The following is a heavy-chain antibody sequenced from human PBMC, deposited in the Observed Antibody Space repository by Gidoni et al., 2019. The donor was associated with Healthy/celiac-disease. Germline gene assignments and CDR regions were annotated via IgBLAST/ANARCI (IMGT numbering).Heavy chain of an antibody. Sequence: EVQLVESGGGLVQPGGSLRFSCAASGFSFSSYAMSWVRPAPGKGLEWVSAISGSGGSTYYADSVKGRFTISRDNSKNTLYLQMNSLRAEDTAVYYCAKALGVAALPYGYWGQGTLVTVSS. CDR1: GFSFSSYA. D-gene: IGHD6-13*01. V-gene: IGHV3-23*04. CDR3: AKALGVAALPYGY. J-gene: IGHJ4*02. CDR2: ISGSGGST.